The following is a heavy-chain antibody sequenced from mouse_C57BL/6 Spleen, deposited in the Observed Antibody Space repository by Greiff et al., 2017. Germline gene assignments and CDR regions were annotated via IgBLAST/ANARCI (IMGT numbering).Heavy chain of an antibody. CDR2: IWTGGGT. V-gene: IGHV2-9-1*01. CDR3: ASSSNWENWYFDV. J-gene: IGHJ1*03. CDR1: GFSLTSYA. D-gene: IGHD4-1*01. Sequence: VKLVESGPGLVAPSQSLSITCTVSGFSLTSYAISWVRQPPGKGLEWLGVIWTGGGTNYNSALKSRLSISKDNSKSQVFLKMNSLQTDDTARYYCASSSNWENWYFDVWGTGTTVTVSS.